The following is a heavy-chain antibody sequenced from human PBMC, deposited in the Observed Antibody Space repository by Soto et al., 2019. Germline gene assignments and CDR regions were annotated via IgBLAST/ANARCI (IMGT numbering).Heavy chain of an antibody. CDR1: GGSISSSSYF. D-gene: IGHD4-17*01. Sequence: PSETLSLTCSVSGGSISSSSYFWGWIRQPPGKGLEWIGSIYYSGSTYYNPSLKSRVTVSVDTSKNQFSLKLSSVTAADTAVYYCARLYGWAPDYWGQGTLVTVS. CDR2: IYYSGST. CDR3: ARLYGWAPDY. V-gene: IGHV4-39*01. J-gene: IGHJ4*02.